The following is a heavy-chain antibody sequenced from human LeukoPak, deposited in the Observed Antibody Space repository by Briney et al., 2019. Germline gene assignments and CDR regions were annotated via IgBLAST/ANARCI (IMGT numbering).Heavy chain of an antibody. V-gene: IGHV5-51*01. CDR1: GYSFTSYW. CDR2: IYPGGSET. Sequence: GESLKISCKGSGYSFTSYWISWVRQMPGKGLEWMGIIYPGGSETRYDPSFQGQVTISADRSTSTAYLQWSSLRASDTAMYYCARASRDGYNQNFDHWGQGTLVTVSS. CDR3: ARASRDGYNQNFDH. D-gene: IGHD5-24*01. J-gene: IGHJ4*02.